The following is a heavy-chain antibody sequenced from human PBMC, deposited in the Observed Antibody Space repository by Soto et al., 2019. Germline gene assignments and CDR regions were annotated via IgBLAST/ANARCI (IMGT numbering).Heavy chain of an antibody. V-gene: IGHV4-4*02. CDR1: GGSISSSNW. J-gene: IGHJ6*02. CDR2: IYHSGST. CDR3: ARDPGDGDYEGYYYYGMDV. Sequence: QVQLQESGPGLVKPSGTLSLTCAVSGGSISSSNWWSWVRQPPGKGLEWIGEIYHSGSTNYNPSLKSRVTISLDKSKKQFSLTLSSVTAADTAVYYCARDPGDGDYEGYYYYGMDVWGQGTTVTVSS. D-gene: IGHD4-17*01.